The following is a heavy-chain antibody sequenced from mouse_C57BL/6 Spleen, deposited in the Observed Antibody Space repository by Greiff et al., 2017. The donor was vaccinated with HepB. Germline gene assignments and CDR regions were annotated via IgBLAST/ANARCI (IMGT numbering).Heavy chain of an antibody. CDR2: ISDGGSYT. CDR1: GFTFSSYA. Sequence: EVKLEESGGGLVKPGGSLKLSCAASGFTFSSYAMSWVRQTPEKRLEWVATISDGGSYTYYPDNVKGRFTISRDNAKNNLYLQMSHLKSEDTAMYYCARDPRYDYYAMDYWGQGTSVTVSS. J-gene: IGHJ4*01. V-gene: IGHV5-4*01. CDR3: ARDPRYDYYAMDY.